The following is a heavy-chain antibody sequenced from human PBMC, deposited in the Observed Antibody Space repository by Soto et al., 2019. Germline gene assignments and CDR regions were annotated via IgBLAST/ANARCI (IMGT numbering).Heavy chain of an antibody. Sequence: QLQLQESGPGLVKPSETLSLTCTVSGGSISSSSYYWGWIRQPPGKGLEWIGSIYYSGSTYYNPSLKSRVTIPVDTSKTQFSLKLSSVTAADTAVYYCARPRVGSSWYYFDYWGQGTLVTVSS. V-gene: IGHV4-39*01. J-gene: IGHJ4*02. CDR2: IYYSGST. D-gene: IGHD6-13*01. CDR3: ARPRVGSSWYYFDY. CDR1: GGSISSSSYY.